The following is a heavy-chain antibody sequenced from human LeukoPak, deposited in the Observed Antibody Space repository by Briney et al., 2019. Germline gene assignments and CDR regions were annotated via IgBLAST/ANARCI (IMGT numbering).Heavy chain of an antibody. CDR2: INKDGGER. V-gene: IGHV3-7*03. CDR3: VKDSPPRYSGSPPAY. D-gene: IGHD1-26*01. J-gene: IGHJ4*02. CDR1: GFTFSSYW. Sequence: GGSLRLSCAASGFTFSSYWMSWVRQAPGKGLEWVANINKDGGERYYVDSVKGRFTISRDNAKNSLYLQMNSLRADDTAVYYCVKDSPPRYSGSPPAYWGQGTLVTVSS.